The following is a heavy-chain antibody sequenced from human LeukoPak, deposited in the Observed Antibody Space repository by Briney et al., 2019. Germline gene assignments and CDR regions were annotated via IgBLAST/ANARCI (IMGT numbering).Heavy chain of an antibody. CDR3: AVEGYCSGGSCYTNWFDS. J-gene: IGHJ5*01. CDR1: GFTFSGYS. Sequence: PGGSLRLSCVASGFTFSGYSVNWVRQAPGKGLEWVSYISSSGTTKYYADSVKGRFTISRDNVKNSLYLQMNSLRDEDTAVYYCAVEGYCSGGSCYTNWFDSWGQGTLVTVSS. V-gene: IGHV3-48*02. D-gene: IGHD2-15*01. CDR2: ISSSGTTK.